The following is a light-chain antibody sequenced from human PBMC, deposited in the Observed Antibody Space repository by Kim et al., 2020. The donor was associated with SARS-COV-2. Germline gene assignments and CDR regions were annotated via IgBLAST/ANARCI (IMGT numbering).Light chain of an antibody. CDR3: LLYCGGTQLWV. CDR1: TEAVTSGYY. V-gene: IGLV7-43*01. Sequence: TVTLTCASRTEAVTSGYYANWFQQNPGQAPRALIYSTTKKHSWTPARFSGSLLGGKAALTLSGVQPDDEADYYCLLYCGGTQLWVFGGGTQLTVL. CDR2: STT. J-gene: IGLJ3*02.